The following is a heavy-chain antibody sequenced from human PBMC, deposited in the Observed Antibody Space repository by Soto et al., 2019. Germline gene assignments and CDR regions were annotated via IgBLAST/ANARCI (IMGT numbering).Heavy chain of an antibody. D-gene: IGHD5-12*01. V-gene: IGHV1-2*02. J-gene: IGHJ4*02. CDR2: IGPESGAT. CDR1: GYTFTGHY. Sequence: ASVKVSCKASGYTFTGHYIHWVRQAPEQGPEWMGEIGPESGATRYAQKFQGRVTMTRDMSITTVYMELNNLSPDDTAVYYCGRGRSGQIVVFYWGQGTTVPVYS. CDR3: GRGRSGQIVVFY.